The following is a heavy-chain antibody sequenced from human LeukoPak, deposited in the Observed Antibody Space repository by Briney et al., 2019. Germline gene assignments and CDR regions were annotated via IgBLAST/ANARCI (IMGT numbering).Heavy chain of an antibody. J-gene: IGHJ4*02. D-gene: IGHD3-9*01. CDR1: GYTLTELS. CDR2: FDPEDGET. V-gene: IGHV1-24*01. Sequence: ASVKVSCKVSGYTLTELSMHWVRQAPGKGLEWMGGFDPEDGETIYAQKFQGRVTMTEDTSTDTAYMELSSLRSEDTAVYYCATDLNHVLRYFDWLPGYWGQGTLVTVSS. CDR3: ATDLNHVLRYFDWLPGY.